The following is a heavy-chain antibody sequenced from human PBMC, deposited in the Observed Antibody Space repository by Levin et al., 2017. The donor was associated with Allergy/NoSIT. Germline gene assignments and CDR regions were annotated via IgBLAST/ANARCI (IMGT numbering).Heavy chain of an antibody. CDR3: VRGRAFDY. V-gene: IGHV1-8*01. CDR2: LNANSDYT. CDR1: ESTFSRYD. Sequence: GGSLRLSCKASESTFSRYDINWVRQATGQGLEWMGYLNANSDYTGYAQKFQGRVTMTRNTSTNTAYMELRSLRSDDTAVYYCVRGRAFDYWGQGTLVTVSS. J-gene: IGHJ4*02.